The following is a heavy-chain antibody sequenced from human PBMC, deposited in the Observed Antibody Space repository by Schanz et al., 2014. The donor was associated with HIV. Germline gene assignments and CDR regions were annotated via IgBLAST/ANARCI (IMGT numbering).Heavy chain of an antibody. Sequence: VQLVESGGGVVQPGRSLRLSCAASGFTFSSYAMSWVRQAPGKGLEWVSSISWNSGNIGYADSVKGRFTISRDNGKDFLYLQMNSLRAEDTALYYCVKDSGTMISGARWFDPWGQGTLVTVSS. CDR2: ISWNSGNI. V-gene: IGHV3-9*01. J-gene: IGHJ5*02. CDR1: GFTFSSYA. D-gene: IGHD3-16*01. CDR3: VKDSGTMISGARWFDP.